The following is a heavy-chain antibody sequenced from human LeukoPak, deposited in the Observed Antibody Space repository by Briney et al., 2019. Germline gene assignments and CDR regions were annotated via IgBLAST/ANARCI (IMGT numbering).Heavy chain of an antibody. CDR2: TYPGDSDT. V-gene: IGHV5-51*01. J-gene: IGHJ4*02. D-gene: IGHD3-22*01. CDR3: AGMGAGRDYYDSSGYYAY. Sequence: GESLQISCKGSGYSFTSYWIGWVRQLPGKGLEWMGITYPGDSDTRYSPSFQGQVTISADKSISTAYLQWSSLKASDTAMYYCAGMGAGRDYYDSSGYYAYWGQGTLVTVSS. CDR1: GYSFTSYW.